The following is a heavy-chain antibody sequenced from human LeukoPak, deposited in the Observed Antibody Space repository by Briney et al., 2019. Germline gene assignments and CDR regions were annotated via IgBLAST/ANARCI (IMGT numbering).Heavy chain of an antibody. CDR3: AKSPVQLERGGVVWYYYYYMDV. D-gene: IGHD1-1*01. V-gene: IGHV3-23*01. CDR1: GFILSRYA. J-gene: IGHJ6*03. CDR2: ISDSGGST. Sequence: GGSLRLSCVASGFILSRYAMTWVRQAPGKGLEWVSAISDSGGSTYYADSVKGRVTISRDNSKNTLYLQTNSLRAEDTAVYYCAKSPVQLERGGVVWYYYYYMDVWGKGTTVTVSS.